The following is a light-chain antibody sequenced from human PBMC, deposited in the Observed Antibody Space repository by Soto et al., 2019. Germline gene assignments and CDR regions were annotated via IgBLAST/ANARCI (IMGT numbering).Light chain of an antibody. CDR1: QGIGSY. CDR3: QQYYSFPYT. J-gene: IGKJ2*01. CDR2: TAS. V-gene: IGKV1D-8*01. Sequence: VIWMTQSPSLLSASTGDRVTISCRMSQGIGSYLAWYQQKPGKAPELLIYTASTLQSGVPSRFSCSVFGTDFTLTISCLQSEDFATYYCQQYYSFPYTFGQGTKLEIK.